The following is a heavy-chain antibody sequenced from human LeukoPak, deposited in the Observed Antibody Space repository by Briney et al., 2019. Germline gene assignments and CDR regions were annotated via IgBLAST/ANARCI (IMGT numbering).Heavy chain of an antibody. Sequence: SVKVSCKASGGTISRYAISWVGQAPGQGLEWRGGLIPIFGTANYAQKFQGRVTITADESTSRAYMELSSLRSDDTAVYYCAGIPRDAILTGYSNPLRFDYWGQGPLVTVSS. V-gene: IGHV1-69*13. CDR3: AGIPRDAILTGYSNPLRFDY. CDR2: LIPIFGTA. D-gene: IGHD3-9*01. CDR1: GGTISRYA. J-gene: IGHJ4*02.